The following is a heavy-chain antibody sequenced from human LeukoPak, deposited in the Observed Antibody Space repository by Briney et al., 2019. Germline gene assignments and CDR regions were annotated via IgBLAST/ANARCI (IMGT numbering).Heavy chain of an antibody. CDR2: VYSGGST. CDR3: ARDFIAVAGTSRYFDY. D-gene: IGHD6-19*01. Sequence: GGSLRLSCAASGFTVSSNYMSWVRQAPGKGLEWVSVVYSGGSTYYADSVKGRFTISRDNSKNTLYLQMNSLRAEDTAVYYCARDFIAVAGTSRYFDYWGQGTLVTVSS. CDR1: GFTVSSNY. J-gene: IGHJ4*02. V-gene: IGHV3-66*01.